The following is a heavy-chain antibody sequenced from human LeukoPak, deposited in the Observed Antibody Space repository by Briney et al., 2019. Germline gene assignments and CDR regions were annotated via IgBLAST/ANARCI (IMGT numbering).Heavy chain of an antibody. Sequence: PSETLSLTCTGPGGSINSYYWSWIRQPAGKGLEWIGRIYSSGSTNYNASLKSRVSMSVDTSKNQFSLKLTSVTAADTAVYYCARGGKATVVTMWGQGILVTVSS. CDR2: IYSSGST. CDR1: GGSINSYY. CDR3: ARGGKATVVTM. V-gene: IGHV4-4*07. J-gene: IGHJ4*02. D-gene: IGHD4-23*01.